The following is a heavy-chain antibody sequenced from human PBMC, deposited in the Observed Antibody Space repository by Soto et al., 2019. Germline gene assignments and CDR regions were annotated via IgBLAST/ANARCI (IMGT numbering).Heavy chain of an antibody. CDR3: ARGDSTDCSNGVCSFFYNHDMDV. D-gene: IGHD2-8*01. Sequence: RASVKVSCKASGYTFTSYAMHWARQAPGQRLEWMGWINAGNGNTKYSQKFQGRVTITRDTSASTAYMELSSLRSEDTAVYYCARGDSTDCSNGVCSFFYNHDMDVWGQGTTVTVSS. V-gene: IGHV1-3*01. CDR1: GYTFTSYA. CDR2: INAGNGNT. J-gene: IGHJ6*02.